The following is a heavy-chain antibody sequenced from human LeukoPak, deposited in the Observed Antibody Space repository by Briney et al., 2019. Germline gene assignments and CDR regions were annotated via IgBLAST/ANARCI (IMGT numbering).Heavy chain of an antibody. V-gene: IGHV3-74*01. Sequence: GGSLRLSCAPSGFTFRSYWMHWVRQAPGKGLVWVSRINSDGSSTSYADSVKGRFTISRDNAKNTLYLQMNSLRAEDMAVYHCARDRGGSAFDILGQGTMVTVSS. CDR1: GFTFRSYW. CDR2: INSDGSST. J-gene: IGHJ3*02. CDR3: ARDRGGSAFDI. D-gene: IGHD3-10*01.